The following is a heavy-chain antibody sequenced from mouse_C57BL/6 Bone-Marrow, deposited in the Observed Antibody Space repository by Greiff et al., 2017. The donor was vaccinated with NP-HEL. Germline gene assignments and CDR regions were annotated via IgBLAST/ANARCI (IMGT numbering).Heavy chain of an antibody. J-gene: IGHJ2*01. CDR2: IRNKANNHAT. D-gene: IGHD1-1*01. V-gene: IGHV6-6*01. CDR1: GFTFSDAW. CDR3: TRRTTVPSYYFDY. Sequence: EVKLVESGGGLVQPGGSMKLSCAASGFTFSDAWMDWVRQSPEKGLEWVAEIRNKANNHATYYAESVKGRFTISRDDSNSSVYLQMNSLRAEHTGIYYCTRRTTVPSYYFDYWGQGTTLTVSS.